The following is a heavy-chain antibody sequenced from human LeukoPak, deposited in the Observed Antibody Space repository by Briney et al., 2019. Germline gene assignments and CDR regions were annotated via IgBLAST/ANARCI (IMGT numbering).Heavy chain of an antibody. CDR1: GYTFTSYG. Sequence: ASVKVSCKASGYTFTSYGIIWVRQAPGQGLEWMGWISAYNGNTNYAQKLQGRVTMTTDTSTSTAYMELRSLRSDDTAVYYCARAEYYYDSSGHSAWFDPWGQGTLVTVSS. D-gene: IGHD3-22*01. V-gene: IGHV1-18*01. CDR2: ISAYNGNT. CDR3: ARAEYYYDSSGHSAWFDP. J-gene: IGHJ5*02.